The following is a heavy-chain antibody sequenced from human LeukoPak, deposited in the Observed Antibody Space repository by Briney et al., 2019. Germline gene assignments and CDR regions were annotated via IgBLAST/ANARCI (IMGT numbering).Heavy chain of an antibody. CDR2: ISGSVRDT. CDR1: GFTFSRNA. J-gene: IGHJ6*03. D-gene: IGHD4-23*01. Sequence: GGSLRLSCAASGFTFSRNAMSWVRQAPGKGLEWVSSISGSVRDTYYADSVKGRFTISRDNAKNTLYLQMNSLRAEDTAVYYFAKGVYGGNYIRGYYYYYYMDVWGKGTTVTVSS. CDR3: AKGVYGGNYIRGYYYYYYMDV. V-gene: IGHV3-23*01.